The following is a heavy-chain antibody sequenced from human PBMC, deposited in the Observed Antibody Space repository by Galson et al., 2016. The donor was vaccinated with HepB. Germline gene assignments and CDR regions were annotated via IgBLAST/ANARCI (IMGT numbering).Heavy chain of an antibody. CDR1: GFSFSNYD. Sequence: SLRLSCAASGFSFSNYDIHWVRQVTGTGLEWVSAISSAGEPHYAASVRGRITISRENAKNSVYLQMNSLRAEDTAVYYCTRDSYSGDDYRDYWGQGTLVTVSS. CDR2: ISSAGEP. V-gene: IGHV3-13*05. CDR3: TRDSYSGDDYRDY. J-gene: IGHJ4*02. D-gene: IGHD5-12*01.